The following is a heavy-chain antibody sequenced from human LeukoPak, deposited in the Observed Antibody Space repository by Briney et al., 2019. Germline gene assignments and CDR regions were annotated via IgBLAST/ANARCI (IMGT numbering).Heavy chain of an antibody. CDR3: AKLSGSYYNSPFYFDY. V-gene: IGHV3-23*01. D-gene: IGHD3-10*01. Sequence: GGSLRLSCAASGMTFSSYAMSWVRQAPGKGLEWVSGITGSGESAYYADSVKGRFTISRDISKNTLSLQMHSLRAEDAAIYYCAKLSGSYYNSPFYFDYWGQGTLVTVSS. CDR2: ITGSGESA. CDR1: GMTFSSYA. J-gene: IGHJ4*02.